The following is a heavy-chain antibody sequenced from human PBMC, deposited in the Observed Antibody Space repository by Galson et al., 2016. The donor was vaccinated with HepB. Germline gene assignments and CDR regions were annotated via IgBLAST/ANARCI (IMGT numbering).Heavy chain of an antibody. D-gene: IGHD3-3*01. CDR1: RFTFSNYW. CDR2: INGGGGIT. V-gene: IGHV3-23*01. CDR3: AKEGTIFGMIPYGVDV. Sequence: SLRLSCAASRFTFSNYWMSWVRQAPGKGLDWVSSINGGGGITYYADSVKGRFTISRDNSKNTVYLQMNSLRAEDTAVYYCAKEGTIFGMIPYGVDVWGQGTTVTVSS. J-gene: IGHJ6*02.